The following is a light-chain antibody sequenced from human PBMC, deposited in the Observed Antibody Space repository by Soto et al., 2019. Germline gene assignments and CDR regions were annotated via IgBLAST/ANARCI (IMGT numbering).Light chain of an antibody. CDR1: QTISSW. Sequence: EIQRTQSPATLSGSVGDRATLTCRASQTISSWLAWYQEKPGKAPKLLIYKASTLKSGVPSRFSGSGSGTEFNLTISRLQTDDFATYECQHYNSYSEACGEGTKVEIK. V-gene: IGKV1-5*03. J-gene: IGKJ4*02. CDR3: QHYNSYSEA. CDR2: KAS.